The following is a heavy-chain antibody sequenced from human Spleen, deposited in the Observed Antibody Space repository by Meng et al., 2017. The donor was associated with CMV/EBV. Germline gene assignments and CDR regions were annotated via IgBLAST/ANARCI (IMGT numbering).Heavy chain of an antibody. V-gene: IGHV3-30*03. CDR2: ISYDGSEV. CDR3: ARVYESYSFDY. J-gene: IGHJ4*02. D-gene: IGHD2-8*01. CDR1: GFTFSSFG. Sequence: GESLKISCAASGFTFSSFGMHWVRQAPGKGLEWVAFISYDGSEVSYANSVKGRSTISRDNSRDTLFLQLSSLRREDAALYFCARVYESYSFDYWGQGTLVTVSS.